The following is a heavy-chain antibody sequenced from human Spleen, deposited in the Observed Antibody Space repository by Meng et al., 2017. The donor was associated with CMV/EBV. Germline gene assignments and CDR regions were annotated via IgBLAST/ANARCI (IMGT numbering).Heavy chain of an antibody. CDR1: GGSFSGYS. J-gene: IGHJ4*02. D-gene: IGHD5-18*01. CDR2: INHSGST. Sequence: QVPLQAWGSWLLKPSETLSLPCAVYGGSFSGYSWSWIRQPPGKGLEWIGEINHSGSTNYNPSLKSRVTISVDTSKNQFSLKLSSVTAADTAVYYCARGHWDSYGYLDYWGQGTLVTVSS. V-gene: IGHV4-34*01. CDR3: ARGHWDSYGYLDY.